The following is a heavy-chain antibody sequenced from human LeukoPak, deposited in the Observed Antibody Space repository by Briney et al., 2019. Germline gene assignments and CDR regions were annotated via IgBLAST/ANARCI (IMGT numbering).Heavy chain of an antibody. Sequence: SETLSLTCTVSGGSVTSTNHYWAWIRQPPGKGLEWIANMYYSGSTYYNPSLKSRVTISVDTSKNQFSLKLSSVTAADTAVYYCARHRYYYGSGSYFFPSVSGFDPWGQGTLVTVSS. J-gene: IGHJ5*02. D-gene: IGHD3-10*01. CDR1: GGSVTSTNHY. CDR3: ARHRYYYGSGSYFFPSVSGFDP. V-gene: IGHV4-39*01. CDR2: MYYSGST.